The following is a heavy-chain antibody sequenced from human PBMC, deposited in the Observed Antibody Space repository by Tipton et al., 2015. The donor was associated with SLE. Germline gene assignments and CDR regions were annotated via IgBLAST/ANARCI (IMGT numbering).Heavy chain of an antibody. Sequence: TLPLTCAVYGGSFSGYYWSWIRQPPGKGLEWIGEINHSGSTNYNPSLKSRVTISVDMSKNQFSLKLSSVTAADTAVYYCASGHSSSWSYWGQGTLVTVSS. V-gene: IGHV4-34*01. CDR3: ASGHSSSWSY. CDR2: INHSGST. CDR1: GGSFSGYY. J-gene: IGHJ4*02. D-gene: IGHD6-13*01.